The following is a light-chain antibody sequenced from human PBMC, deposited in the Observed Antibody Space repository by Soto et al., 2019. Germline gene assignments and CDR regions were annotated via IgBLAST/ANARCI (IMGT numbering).Light chain of an antibody. V-gene: IGKV3-15*01. CDR1: QSVNSY. CDR2: RAS. J-gene: IGKJ4*01. Sequence: ETVMTQSPATLSVSPGERATLSCRAGQSVNSYLAWYQQKPGQAPRLLIRRASARATGIPARFSGSGSGTEFTLTISSLQSEDFAVYYCQQYNQWPLTFGGGTKVEI. CDR3: QQYNQWPLT.